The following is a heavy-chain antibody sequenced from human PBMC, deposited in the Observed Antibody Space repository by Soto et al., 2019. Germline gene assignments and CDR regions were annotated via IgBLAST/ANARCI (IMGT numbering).Heavy chain of an antibody. J-gene: IGHJ5*02. D-gene: IGHD3-16*01. CDR2: IIPIFGTA. CDR1: GGTFSSYA. Sequence: QVQLVQSGAEVKKPGSSVKVSCKASGGTFSSYAISWVRQAPGQGLEWMGGIIPIFGTANYAQKFQGRVTITADESTSTAYMEMRSLSSEDTAVYYCARVQSLRRCNWFDPWGQGTLVTVSS. CDR3: ARVQSLRRCNWFDP. V-gene: IGHV1-69*01.